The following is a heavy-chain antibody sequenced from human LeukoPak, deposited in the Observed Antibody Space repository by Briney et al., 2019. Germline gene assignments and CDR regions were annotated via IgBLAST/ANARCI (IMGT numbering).Heavy chain of an antibody. CDR3: ARADSSGWYSGFDY. Sequence: SETLSLTCTVSGGSISSCYWSWIRQPPGKGLEWIGYIYYSGSTNYNPSLKSRVTISVDTSKNQFSLKLSSVTAADTAVYYCARADSSGWYSGFDYWGQGTLVTVSS. J-gene: IGHJ4*02. D-gene: IGHD6-19*01. V-gene: IGHV4-59*01. CDR2: IYYSGST. CDR1: GGSISSCY.